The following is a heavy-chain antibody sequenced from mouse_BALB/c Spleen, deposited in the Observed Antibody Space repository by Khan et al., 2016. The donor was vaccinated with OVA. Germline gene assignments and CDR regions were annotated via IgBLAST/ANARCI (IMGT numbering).Heavy chain of an antibody. CDR1: GYSITSGYA. D-gene: IGHD1-1*01. CDR3: ARGNYYGYYFDY. V-gene: IGHV3-2*02. J-gene: IGHJ2*01. CDR2: ISYSGVT. Sequence: EVQLQESGPGLVKPSQSLSLTCTVTGYSITSGYAWNWIRQFPGNKLEWMGYISYSGVTSYTPSLKSRISITRDTSKNQFFLQLNSVTTEDTATDCCARGNYYGYYFDYWGQGTTLTVSS.